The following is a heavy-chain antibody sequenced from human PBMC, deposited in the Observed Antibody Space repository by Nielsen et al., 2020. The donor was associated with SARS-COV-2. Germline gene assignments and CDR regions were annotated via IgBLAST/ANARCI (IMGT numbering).Heavy chain of an antibody. Sequence: GGSLRLSCAASGFTFSSLWMSRVRQVPGKGLEWVADNKPDGSEKFYVDSVKGRFTISRDNAKNSMSLQMNSLRAEDTAVYYCARDWSRAFDVWGQGTMVTVSS. CDR2: NKPDGSEK. V-gene: IGHV3-7*01. CDR1: GFTFSSLW. J-gene: IGHJ3*01. CDR3: ARDWSRAFDV.